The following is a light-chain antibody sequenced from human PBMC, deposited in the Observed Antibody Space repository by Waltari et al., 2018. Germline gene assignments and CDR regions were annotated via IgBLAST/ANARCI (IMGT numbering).Light chain of an antibody. CDR3: QHYVNSPQVT. J-gene: IGKJ4*01. CDR1: QSVSSAF. V-gene: IGKV3-20*01. CDR2: GAS. Sequence: ELVLTQSPGTLSLSPGERATLSCRASQSVSSAFLAWYQQKPGQTPRLLIYGASYRANVIPDRFSGSGSVAAVTLAINRLEPEDFAVYYCQHYVNSPQVTFGGGTKVEIK.